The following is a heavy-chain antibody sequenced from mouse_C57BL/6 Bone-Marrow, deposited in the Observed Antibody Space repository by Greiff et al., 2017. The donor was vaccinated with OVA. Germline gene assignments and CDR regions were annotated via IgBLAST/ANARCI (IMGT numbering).Heavy chain of an antibody. CDR1: GYTFTSYW. CDR3: ARTGTEGDFDY. Sequence: QVQLQQPGAELVKPGASVKLSCKASGYTFTSYWMQWVKQRPGQGLEWIGEIAPSDSYTNYNQKFKGKATLTVDTSSSTAYMQLSSLTSEDSAVYYCARTGTEGDFDYWGQGTTLTVSS. CDR2: IAPSDSYT. V-gene: IGHV1-50*01. D-gene: IGHD4-1*01. J-gene: IGHJ2*01.